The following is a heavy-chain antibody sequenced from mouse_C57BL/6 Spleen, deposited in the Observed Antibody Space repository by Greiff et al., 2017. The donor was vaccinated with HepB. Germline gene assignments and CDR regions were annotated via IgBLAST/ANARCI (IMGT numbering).Heavy chain of an antibody. Sequence: QVQLKESGAELVRPGTSVKMSCKASGYTFTNYWIGWVKQRPGHGLEWIGDIYPGGGYTNYNEKFKGKATLTADKSSSTAYMQFSSLTSEDSAIYYCARITTVVATGYFDVWGTGTTVTVAS. CDR3: ARITTVVATGYFDV. CDR2: IYPGGGYT. J-gene: IGHJ1*03. CDR1: GYTFTNYW. D-gene: IGHD1-1*01. V-gene: IGHV1-63*01.